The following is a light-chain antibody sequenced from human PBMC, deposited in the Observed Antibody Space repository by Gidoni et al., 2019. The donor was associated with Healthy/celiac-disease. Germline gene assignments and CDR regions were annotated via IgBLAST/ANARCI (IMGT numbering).Light chain of an antibody. CDR3: QQYNSYPWT. CDR2: KAS. V-gene: IGKV1-5*03. J-gene: IGKJ1*01. CDR1: QSISSW. Sequence: SASVGDRVTITCRASQSISSWLAWYQQKPGKAPKPLIYKASSLESGVPSRFSGSGSGTEFTLTISSLQPDDFATYYCQQYNSYPWTFGQGTKVEIK.